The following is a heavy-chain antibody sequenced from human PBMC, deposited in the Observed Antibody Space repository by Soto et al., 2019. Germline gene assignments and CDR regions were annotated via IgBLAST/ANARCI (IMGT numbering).Heavy chain of an antibody. D-gene: IGHD3-9*01. CDR1: GGSISDYY. V-gene: IGHV4-59*08. Sequence: PSETLSLTCTVSGGSISDYYLSWFRQAPGKGLDWIGYVYYSGSTNYNPSLQSRVTMSVDTSKNQFSLKLSSVTAADTAVYYCAHSYGYYDILTGYSGPYYFDYWGRGTLVTVSS. J-gene: IGHJ4*02. CDR3: AHSYGYYDILTGYSGPYYFDY. CDR2: VYYSGST.